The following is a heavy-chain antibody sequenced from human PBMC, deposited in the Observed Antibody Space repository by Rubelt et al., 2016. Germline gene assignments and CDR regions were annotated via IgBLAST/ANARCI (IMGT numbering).Heavy chain of an antibody. CDR2: INHSGST. CDR3: ARGRRGSSSWLGRDYYGMDV. Sequence: QVQLQQWGAGLLKPSETLSLTCAVYGGSFSGYYWSWIRQPPGKGLAWIGEINHSGSTNYNPSLKSRVTISVDTSKNQFSLKLSAVTAADTAVYYCARGRRGSSSWLGRDYYGMDVWGHGTTVTVSS. CDR1: GGSFSGYY. J-gene: IGHJ6*02. D-gene: IGHD6-13*01. V-gene: IGHV4-34*01.